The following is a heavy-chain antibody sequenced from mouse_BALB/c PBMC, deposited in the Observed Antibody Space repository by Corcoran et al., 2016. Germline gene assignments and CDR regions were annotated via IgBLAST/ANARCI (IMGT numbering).Heavy chain of an antibody. CDR2: IDPANGNT. J-gene: IGHJ1*01. D-gene: IGHD1-1*01. V-gene: IGHV14-3*02. Sequence: VQLPQSGAELVKPGASVKLSCTASGFNIKDTYMHWVKQRPEQGLEWMGRIDPANGNTKYDPKFQGKATITADTSSNTAYLQLSSLTSEDTAVYYCARSGGSSFLDVWGAGTTVTVSS. CDR3: ARSGGSSFLDV. CDR1: GFNIKDTY.